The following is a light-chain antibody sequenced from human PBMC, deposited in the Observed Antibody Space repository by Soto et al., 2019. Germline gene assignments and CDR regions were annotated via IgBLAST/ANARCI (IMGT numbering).Light chain of an antibody. CDR2: GAS. V-gene: IGKV3-20*01. J-gene: IGKJ4*01. Sequence: EIVLTQSPGTLSLSPGERSTLSCRVSQTVSTNYLAWYQQKPGQAPRLLIYGASKRATGIPDRFSGSGSGTDFTLTISRLEPDDFAVYYCQQYGNSPPLTFGGGTKVDI. CDR1: QTVSTNY. CDR3: QQYGNSPPLT.